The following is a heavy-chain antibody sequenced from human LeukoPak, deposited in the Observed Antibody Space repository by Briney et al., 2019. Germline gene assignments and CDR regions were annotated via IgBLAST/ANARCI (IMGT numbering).Heavy chain of an antibody. J-gene: IGHJ3*02. V-gene: IGHV4-39*07. CDR1: GGSISSSSYY. Sequence: PSETLSLTCTVSGGSISSSSYYWGWIRQPPGKGLGWIGSIYYSGSTYYNPSLKSRVTISVDTSKNQFSLKLSSVTAADTAVYYCARSDRHKAFDIWGQGTMVTVSS. CDR3: ARSDRHKAFDI. D-gene: IGHD2-21*02. CDR2: IYYSGST.